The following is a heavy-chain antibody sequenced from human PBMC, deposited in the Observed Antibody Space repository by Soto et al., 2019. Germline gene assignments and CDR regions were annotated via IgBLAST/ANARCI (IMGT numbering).Heavy chain of an antibody. V-gene: IGHV1-3*04. CDR3: ARGGVVGASTFAFYI. J-gene: IGHJ3*02. D-gene: IGHD1-26*01. Sequence: QVQLVQSGAEVKKPGASVKVPCKASGYTFTSYAIHWVRQAPGQRLEWMGWINTANGNTAYSQKFQGRVTVTRDTSASTAYMDLSSLRSEDTAVYYCARGGVVGASTFAFYIWGQGTGVTVSS. CDR1: GYTFTSYA. CDR2: INTANGNT.